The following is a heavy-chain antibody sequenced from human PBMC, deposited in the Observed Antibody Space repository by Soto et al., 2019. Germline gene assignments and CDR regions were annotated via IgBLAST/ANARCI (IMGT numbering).Heavy chain of an antibody. CDR2: ISNSGST. CDR3: ATESGSTYGYFDH. CDR1: GGSISSGGYY. D-gene: IGHD5-18*01. V-gene: IGHV4-30-4*08. J-gene: IGHJ4*02. Sequence: SETLSLTCTVSGGSISSGGYYWSWIRLSPGKGLEWIGYISNSGSTGYNPSLKTRLSMSVDRSKNQFTLRLTSVTAADTAVYFCATESGSTYGYFDHWGQGTQVTVSS.